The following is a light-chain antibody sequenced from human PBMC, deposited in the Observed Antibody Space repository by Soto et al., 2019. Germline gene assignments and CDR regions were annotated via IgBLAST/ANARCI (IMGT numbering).Light chain of an antibody. Sequence: QSVLTQPPSVSGAPGQRVTISCTGSSSNIGAGHDVHWYQQLPGTAPKLLIYGNSNRPSGVPDRFSGSKSGTSASLAITGLQAEDEADYYCHSYDSSLSGSVFGGGTKVTVL. CDR3: HSYDSSLSGSV. J-gene: IGLJ2*01. CDR1: SSNIGAGHD. V-gene: IGLV1-40*01. CDR2: GNS.